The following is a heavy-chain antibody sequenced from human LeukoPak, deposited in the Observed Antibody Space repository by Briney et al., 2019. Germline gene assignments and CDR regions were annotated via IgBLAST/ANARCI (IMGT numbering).Heavy chain of an antibody. Sequence: PGGSLRLSCAASGFTFSSYWMHWVRQAPGKGLVWVSRINSDGSSTSYADSVKGRFTISRDNAKNTLYLQMNSLRAEDTAVYYCARVWGDYYDSSGLTFDPWGQGTLVTVSS. V-gene: IGHV3-74*01. CDR1: GFTFSSYW. D-gene: IGHD3-22*01. J-gene: IGHJ5*02. CDR3: ARVWGDYYDSSGLTFDP. CDR2: INSDGSST.